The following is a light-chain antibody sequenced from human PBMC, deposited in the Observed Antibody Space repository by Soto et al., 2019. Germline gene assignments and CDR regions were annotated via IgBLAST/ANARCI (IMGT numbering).Light chain of an antibody. Sequence: DVQMTQSPSSLSSSVGDRVTITCRASQVIGNGLGWFQQEPGKAPKRLIYAASNLQSGVPSRFSGSGSGTEFTLTISILQPEDFATYYCLQHNTYPLTFGPGTKVDIK. J-gene: IGKJ3*01. CDR3: LQHNTYPLT. V-gene: IGKV1-17*01. CDR1: QVIGNG. CDR2: AAS.